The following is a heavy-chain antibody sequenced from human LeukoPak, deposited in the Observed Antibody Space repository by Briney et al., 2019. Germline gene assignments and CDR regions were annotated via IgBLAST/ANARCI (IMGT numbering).Heavy chain of an antibody. CDR1: GGSFSGYY. J-gene: IGHJ4*02. D-gene: IGHD2-2*01. Sequence: SETLSLTCAVYGGSFSGYYWSWIRQPPGKGLEWSGEINHSGSTNYNPSLKSRVTISVDTSKNQFSLKLSSVTAADTAVYYCARGPPPNNCSSTSCYLGYFDYWGQGTLVTVSS. CDR2: INHSGST. V-gene: IGHV4-34*01. CDR3: ARGPPPNNCSSTSCYLGYFDY.